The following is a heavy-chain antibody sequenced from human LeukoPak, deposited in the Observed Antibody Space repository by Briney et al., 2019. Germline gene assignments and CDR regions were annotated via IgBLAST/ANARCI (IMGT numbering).Heavy chain of an antibody. CDR2: ISSSGSTI. Sequence: GGSLRLSCAASGFTSSDYYMSWIRQAPGKGLEWVSYISSSGSTIYYADSVKSRFTISRDNAKNSLYLQMNSLRAEDTAVYYCARVGSAVADDYWGQGTLVTVSS. V-gene: IGHV3-11*01. D-gene: IGHD6-19*01. CDR3: ARVGSAVADDY. CDR1: GFTSSDYY. J-gene: IGHJ4*02.